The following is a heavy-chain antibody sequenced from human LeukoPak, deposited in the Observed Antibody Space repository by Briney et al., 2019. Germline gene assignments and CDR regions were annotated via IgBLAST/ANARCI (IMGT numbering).Heavy chain of an antibody. CDR3: AAEAAYYYDSRDAFDV. CDR1: GFTFISSA. V-gene: IGHV1-58*01. Sequence: ASVKVSCKASGFTFISSAVQWVRQARGQRLEWIGWIVVGSGNTNYAQKFQERVTITRDMSTSLVYMELSSLRPEDTAVYYCAAEAAYYYDSRDAFDVWGQGTMVTVSS. J-gene: IGHJ3*01. CDR2: IVVGSGNT. D-gene: IGHD3-22*01.